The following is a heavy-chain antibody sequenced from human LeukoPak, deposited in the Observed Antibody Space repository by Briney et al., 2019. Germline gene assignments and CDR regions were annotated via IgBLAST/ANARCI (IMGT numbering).Heavy chain of an antibody. V-gene: IGHV4-4*07. CDR3: ARAPTGTGGWNWFDP. D-gene: IGHD1-1*01. Sequence: SETLSLTCTVSGGSISSYYWSWIRPPAGKGLELIGRIYTSGTTNYNPSLKSRVTMSVDTSKNQFFLKLSSVTAADTAVYYCARAPTGTGGWNWFDPWGQGTLVTVSS. J-gene: IGHJ5*02. CDR2: IYTSGTT. CDR1: GGSISSYY.